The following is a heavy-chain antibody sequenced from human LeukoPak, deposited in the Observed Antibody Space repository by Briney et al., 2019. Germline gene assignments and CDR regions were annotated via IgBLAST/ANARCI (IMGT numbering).Heavy chain of an antibody. D-gene: IGHD6-13*01. J-gene: IGHJ4*02. Sequence: GGSLRLSCAASGFTFASCAMSWVRQAPGKWLEWVSSISSSGGSTYYADSVKGRFTISRDNSKNTLCLQVNSLRAEDTAVYYCAKSLAAARDYWGQGTLVTVSS. CDR3: AKSLAAARDY. CDR1: GFTFASCA. V-gene: IGHV3-23*01. CDR2: ISSSGGST.